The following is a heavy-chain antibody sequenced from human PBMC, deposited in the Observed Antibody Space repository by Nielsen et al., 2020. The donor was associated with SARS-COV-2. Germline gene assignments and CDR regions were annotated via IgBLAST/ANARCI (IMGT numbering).Heavy chain of an antibody. D-gene: IGHD4-23*01. CDR2: ISSSSSTM. Sequence: WIRQPPGKGLEWVSYISSSSSTMYYADSVKGRFTISRDNAKNSLYLQMNSLRDEDTAVYYCARDGATTVVTRGRYYYYGMDVWGQGTTVTVSS. CDR3: ARDGATTVVTRGRYYYYGMDV. V-gene: IGHV3-48*02. J-gene: IGHJ6*02.